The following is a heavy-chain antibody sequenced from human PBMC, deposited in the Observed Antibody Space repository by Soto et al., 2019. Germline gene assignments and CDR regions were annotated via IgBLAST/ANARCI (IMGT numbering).Heavy chain of an antibody. D-gene: IGHD3-22*01. Sequence: PSETLSLTCTVSGGSISSGDYYWSWIRQPPGKGLEWIGYIYYSGSTYYNPSLKSRVTISVDTSKNQFSLKLSSVTAADTAVYYCARDGFYYYDSSGYYYGFDYWGQGTLVTVSS. J-gene: IGHJ4*02. CDR2: IYYSGST. CDR1: GGSISSGDYY. V-gene: IGHV4-30-4*01. CDR3: ARDGFYYYDSSGYYYGFDY.